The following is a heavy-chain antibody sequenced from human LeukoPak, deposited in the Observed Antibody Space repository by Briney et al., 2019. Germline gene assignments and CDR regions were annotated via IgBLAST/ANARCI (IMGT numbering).Heavy chain of an antibody. CDR1: SESFSGYF. J-gene: IGHJ4*02. D-gene: IGHD3-22*01. V-gene: IGHV4-34*01. CDR2: INYSGST. Sequence: SETLSPTCAIYSESFSGYFWSWIRQPPGKGLEWIGEINYSGSTNYNPSLKSRVTISVDTSKNQFSLKLSSVTAADTAVYYCARRAPPKYYYDSSGKGPFDHWGQGTLVTVSS. CDR3: ARRAPPKYYYDSSGKGPFDH.